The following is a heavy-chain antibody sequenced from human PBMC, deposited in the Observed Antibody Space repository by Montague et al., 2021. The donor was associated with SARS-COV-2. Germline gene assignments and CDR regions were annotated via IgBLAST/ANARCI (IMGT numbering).Heavy chain of an antibody. Sequence: SLRLSCAISGFTFSSYEMNWVRQAPGKGLEWLSKISSSGTSIYYADSVKGRFTISRDNAKNSLFLQMNSLRAEDTALYYCARYYGGSFYGLDVWGQGTTVIVSS. CDR3: ARYYGGSFYGLDV. V-gene: IGHV3-48*03. CDR2: ISSSGTSI. D-gene: IGHD3-3*01. J-gene: IGHJ6*02. CDR1: GFTFSSYE.